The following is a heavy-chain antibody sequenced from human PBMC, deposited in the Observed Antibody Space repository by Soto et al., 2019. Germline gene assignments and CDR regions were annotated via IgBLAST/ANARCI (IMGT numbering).Heavy chain of an antibody. Sequence: GGSLRLSCAASGFTFRNFGMHWVRQAPGKGLEWVAVISYDGTNKYYADSVKGRFTISRDNSKNTLYLQINSLRAEDTAVYYCAKAVPPFVVVTASDYWGQGTLVTVSS. J-gene: IGHJ4*02. V-gene: IGHV3-30*18. D-gene: IGHD2-21*02. CDR1: GFTFRNFG. CDR3: AKAVPPFVVVTASDY. CDR2: ISYDGTNK.